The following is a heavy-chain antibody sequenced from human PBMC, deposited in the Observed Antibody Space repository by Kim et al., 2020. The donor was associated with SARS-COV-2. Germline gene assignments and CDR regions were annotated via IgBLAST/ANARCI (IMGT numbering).Heavy chain of an antibody. CDR1: GYTFTSYG. Sequence: ASVKVSCKASGYTFTSYGISWVRQAPGQGLEWMGWISAYNGNTNYAQKLQVRVTMTTDTSTSTAYMELRSLRSDDTAVYYCARDLTRIIAVAGTRVGMDVWGQGTTVTVSS. D-gene: IGHD6-19*01. V-gene: IGHV1-18*01. CDR3: ARDLTRIIAVAGTRVGMDV. CDR2: ISAYNGNT. J-gene: IGHJ6*02.